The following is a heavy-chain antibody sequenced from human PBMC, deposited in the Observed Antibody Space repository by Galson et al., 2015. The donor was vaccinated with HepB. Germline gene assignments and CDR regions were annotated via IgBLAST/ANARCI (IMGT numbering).Heavy chain of an antibody. CDR1: GGSMTPFY. D-gene: IGHD2-15*01. Sequence: ATLSLPCPVSGGSMTPFYWRWLRPPPGKGLEWIGYIFYSGSTNYNPSLKSRVTISLDTSKNQFSLRLASVTAADTAVYYCAKNRLCSGGSCFARFDHWGLGTLVTVSS. J-gene: IGHJ4*02. CDR2: IFYSGST. V-gene: IGHV4-59*12. CDR3: AKNRLCSGGSCFARFDH.